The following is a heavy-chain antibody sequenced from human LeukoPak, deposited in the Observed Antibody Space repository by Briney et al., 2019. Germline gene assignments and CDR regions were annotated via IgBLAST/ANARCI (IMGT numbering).Heavy chain of an antibody. Sequence: ASVKVSCKASGYTFSSHFMHWVRQAPGQGIEWMGIINPSGGSANYAEKFQGRVTMTRDMPTTTVYLDLSSLRSEDTAVYYCARGRLNYNSGGYYENPHLDYWGQGTLVTVSS. J-gene: IGHJ4*02. CDR1: GYTFSSHF. CDR2: INPSGGSA. CDR3: ARGRLNYNSGGYYENPHLDY. D-gene: IGHD3-22*01. V-gene: IGHV1-46*01.